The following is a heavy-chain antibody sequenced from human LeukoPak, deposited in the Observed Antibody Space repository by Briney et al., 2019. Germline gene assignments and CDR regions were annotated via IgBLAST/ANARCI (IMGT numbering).Heavy chain of an antibody. V-gene: IGHV4-59*01. D-gene: IGHD7-27*01. CDR3: ARSSLTGGWFDP. J-gene: IGHJ5*02. CDR1: GDSIRTYY. CDR2: IIDTGSA. Sequence: SETLSLTCSVSGDSIRTYYWSWIRQPPGKGLEWIGYIIDTGSANYKPSLKTRLTMSVDVSKNQISLKLSSVTAADTAVYYCARSSLTGGWFDPWGQGTLVTVSS.